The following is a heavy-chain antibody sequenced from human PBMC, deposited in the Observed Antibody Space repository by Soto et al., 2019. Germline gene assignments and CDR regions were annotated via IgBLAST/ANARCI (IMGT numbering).Heavy chain of an antibody. J-gene: IGHJ4*02. CDR1: GFTFSSYA. D-gene: IGHD6-19*01. CDR3: DALYSSGFYYFDY. Sequence: EVQLLESGGGLVQPGGSLRLSCAASGFTFSSYAMSWVRQAPGKGLEWVSAISGSGGSTYYADSVKGRFTISRDNSKNTLYLQMNSLRAEDTAVYYCDALYSSGFYYFDYWGQGTLVTVSS. V-gene: IGHV3-23*01. CDR2: ISGSGGST.